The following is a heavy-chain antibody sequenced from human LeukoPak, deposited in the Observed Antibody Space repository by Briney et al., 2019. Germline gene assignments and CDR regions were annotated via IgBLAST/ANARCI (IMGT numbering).Heavy chain of an antibody. CDR3: AKGQSTIATRSFDS. Sequence: GGSLRLSCAASGFTFSTYGMNWVRQAPGKGLEWVSTISTNGGATYYTDSVKGRFTISRDNSKNTLFLQMNSLRAEDTAIYYCAKGQSTIATRSFDSWGQGTLVTVSS. CDR2: ISTNGGAT. D-gene: IGHD6-6*01. V-gene: IGHV3-23*01. CDR1: GFTFSTYG. J-gene: IGHJ4*02.